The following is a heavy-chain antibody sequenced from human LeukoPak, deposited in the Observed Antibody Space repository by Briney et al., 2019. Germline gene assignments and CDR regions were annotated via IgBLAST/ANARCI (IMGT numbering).Heavy chain of an antibody. CDR1: GFTFSDYY. Sequence: GGSLRLSCAASGFTFSDYYMSWIRQAPGKGLEWASYISSSGSTIYYADSVKGRFTISRDNAKNSLYLQMNSLRAEDTAVYYCARDFNEWFGELGDAFDIWGQGTMVTVSS. CDR3: ARDFNEWFGELGDAFDI. CDR2: ISSSGSTI. J-gene: IGHJ3*02. V-gene: IGHV3-11*04. D-gene: IGHD3-10*01.